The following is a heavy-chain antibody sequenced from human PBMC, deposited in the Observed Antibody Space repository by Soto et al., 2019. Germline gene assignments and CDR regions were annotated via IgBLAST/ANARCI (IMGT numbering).Heavy chain of an antibody. V-gene: IGHV4-59*01. Sequence: PSETLSLTCTVSGGSISSYYWSWIRQPPGKGLEWIGYIYYSGSTNYNPSLKSRVTISVDTSKNQFSLKLSSVTAADTAVYYCARDSSSGWFHYFDYWGQGTLVTVSS. CDR1: GGSISSYY. CDR2: IYYSGST. CDR3: ARDSSSGWFHYFDY. J-gene: IGHJ4*02. D-gene: IGHD6-19*01.